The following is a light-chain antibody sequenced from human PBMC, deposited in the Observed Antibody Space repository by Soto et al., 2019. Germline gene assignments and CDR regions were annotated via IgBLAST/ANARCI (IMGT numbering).Light chain of an antibody. CDR2: EVS. V-gene: IGLV2-23*02. CDR3: CSYAGTSTHTV. J-gene: IGLJ7*01. Sequence: QSALTQPASVSGSPGQSITISCTGTSSDVGSYNLVSWYQQHPGKAPKLIISEVSNRPSGISDRFSGSKSGSTASLTISGLQAEDEADYYCCSYAGTSTHTVFGGGTQLTVL. CDR1: SSDVGSYNL.